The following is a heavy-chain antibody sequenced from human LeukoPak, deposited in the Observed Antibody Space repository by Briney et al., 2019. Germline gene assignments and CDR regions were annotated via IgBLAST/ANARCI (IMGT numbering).Heavy chain of an antibody. D-gene: IGHD3-22*01. J-gene: IGHJ4*02. CDR1: GFTFSSYS. Sequence: PGGSLRLSCAASGFTFSSYSMNWVRQAPGKGLEWVSSISSSSSYIYYADSVKGRFTISRDNSKNTLSLQMNSLRAEDTAMYYCARDLRLSSGYLLYYFDSWGQGTLVTVSS. CDR3: ARDLRLSSGYLLYYFDS. V-gene: IGHV3-21*01. CDR2: ISSSSSYI.